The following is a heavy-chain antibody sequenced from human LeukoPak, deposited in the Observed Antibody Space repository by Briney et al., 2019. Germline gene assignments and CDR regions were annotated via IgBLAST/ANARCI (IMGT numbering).Heavy chain of an antibody. CDR1: GGSISSGDYY. V-gene: IGHV4-30-4*01. J-gene: IGHJ4*02. CDR3: AREPQLLGFDY. CDR2: IYYSGST. Sequence: PSETLSLTCTVSGGSISSGDYYWSWIRQPPGKGLEWIGYIYYSGSTYYNPSLKSRVTISVDTSKNQFSLKLSSVTAADTAVYYCAREPQLLGFDYWGQGTLVTVSS. D-gene: IGHD2-2*01.